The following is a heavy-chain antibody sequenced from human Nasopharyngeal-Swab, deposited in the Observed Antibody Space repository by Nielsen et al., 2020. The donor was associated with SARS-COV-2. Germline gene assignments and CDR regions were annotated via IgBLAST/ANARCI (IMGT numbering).Heavy chain of an antibody. Sequence: ASVKVSCKVSGYTLTVLPIHWVRQAPGKGLEWMGTVVPEDGEPIYAQNFQGRVTMTEGTSTYTAYLELSSLRSEDTAVYYCALEGSGVFGVVIYAFDIWGPGTLVTVSS. V-gene: IGHV1-24*01. CDR3: ALEGSGVFGVVIYAFDI. J-gene: IGHJ3*02. D-gene: IGHD3-3*01. CDR1: GYTLTVLP. CDR2: VVPEDGEP.